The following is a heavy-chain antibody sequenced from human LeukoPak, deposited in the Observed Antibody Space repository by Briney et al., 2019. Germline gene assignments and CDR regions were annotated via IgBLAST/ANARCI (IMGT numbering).Heavy chain of an antibody. D-gene: IGHD2-15*01. CDR2: IRGSGGST. J-gene: IGHJ3*02. Sequence: GGSLELSCAASGFPFSRYAMSWVRQAPGKGVEWVSAIRGSGGSTYYADSVKGRFTISRDNSKNTLYLQMNSLRAEDTAVYDCAKDLCSGGSCYYDAFDIWGQGTMVTVSS. V-gene: IGHV3-23*01. CDR3: AKDLCSGGSCYYDAFDI. CDR1: GFPFSRYA.